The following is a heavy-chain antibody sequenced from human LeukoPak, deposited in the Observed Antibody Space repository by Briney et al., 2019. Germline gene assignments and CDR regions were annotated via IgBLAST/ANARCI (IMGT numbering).Heavy chain of an antibody. CDR1: GYTFTSYY. CDR2: IIPIFGTA. J-gene: IGHJ4*02. CDR3: ARDQEGFDY. Sequence: GASVKVSCKASGYTFTSYYMHWVRQAPGQGLEWMGGIIPIFGTANYAQKFQGRVTITADESTSTVHMELSGLRSENTAVYYCARDQEGFDYWGQGTLVTVSS. V-gene: IGHV1-69*13.